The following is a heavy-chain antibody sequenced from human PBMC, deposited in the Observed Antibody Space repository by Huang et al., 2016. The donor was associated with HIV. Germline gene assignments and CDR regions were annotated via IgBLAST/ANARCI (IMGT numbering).Heavy chain of an antibody. D-gene: IGHD6-25*01. Sequence: LSQVQLQQWLGEINHRGTVNHNPSLNSRVTISLDTSKSQCSLKLTSVTAADTAVYYCARGMRLLPFGEVNDAFDVWGRGTMVTVSS. J-gene: IGHJ3*01. V-gene: IGHV4-34*01. CDR2: INHRGTV. CDR3: ARGMRLLPFGEVNDAFDV.